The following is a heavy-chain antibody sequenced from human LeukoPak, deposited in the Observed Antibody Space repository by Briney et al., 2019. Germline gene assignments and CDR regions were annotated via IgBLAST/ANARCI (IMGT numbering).Heavy chain of an antibody. J-gene: IGHJ6*02. CDR3: ARDPATGPTEMYYYYGMDV. V-gene: IGHV3-20*04. D-gene: IGHD3-9*01. CDR2: INWNGGST. Sequence: GGSLRLSCAASGFTFDDYGMSWVRQAPGKGLEWVSGINWNGGSTGYADSVKGRFTISRDNAKNSLYLQMNSLRAEGTALYYCARDPATGPTEMYYYYGMDVWGQGTTVTVSS. CDR1: GFTFDDYG.